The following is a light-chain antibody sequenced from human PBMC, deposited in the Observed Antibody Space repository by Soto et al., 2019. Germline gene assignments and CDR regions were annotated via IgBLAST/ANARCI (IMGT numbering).Light chain of an antibody. CDR1: TSDVGGYNY. CDR3: SSYTSSNTEV. J-gene: IGLJ1*01. V-gene: IGLV2-14*01. CDR2: AVS. Sequence: QSVLTQPASVSGSPGQSIAISCTGTTSDVGGYNYVSWYQQHPDKAPKLMIYAVSNRPSGVSNRFSGPKSGNTASLTISGLQAEDEADYYCSSYTSSNTEVFGTGTKLTVL.